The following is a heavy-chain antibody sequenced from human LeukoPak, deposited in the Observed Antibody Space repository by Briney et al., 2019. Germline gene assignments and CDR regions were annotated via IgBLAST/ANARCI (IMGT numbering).Heavy chain of an antibody. CDR1: GFIVSENY. D-gene: IGHD3-10*01. Sequence: GGSLRLSCEVSGFIVSENYMSWVRQAPGKGPEWVSDLYSVGSTSYADSVKGRFTISRDNSKNTLYLQLNSLRADDTAVYYCARGAGHPYYCSGSFDYWGQGTLVTVSS. J-gene: IGHJ4*02. CDR3: ARGAGHPYYCSGSFDY. V-gene: IGHV3-66*01. CDR2: LYSVGST.